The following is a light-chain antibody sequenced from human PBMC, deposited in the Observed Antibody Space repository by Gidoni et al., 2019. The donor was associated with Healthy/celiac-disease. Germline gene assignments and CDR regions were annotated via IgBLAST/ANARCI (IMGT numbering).Light chain of an antibody. CDR3: QQYNSYPYMYT. CDR1: QSISSW. J-gene: IGKJ2*01. Sequence: DLQLPQSPPTLSASVGDTVTIPCRASQSISSWLAWYQQKPGRAPKRLIYDASSMESGGPSRCSGSGSGTEFTLTISSLQADDFATYYCQQYNSYPYMYTFGQGTKLEIK. V-gene: IGKV1-5*01. CDR2: DAS.